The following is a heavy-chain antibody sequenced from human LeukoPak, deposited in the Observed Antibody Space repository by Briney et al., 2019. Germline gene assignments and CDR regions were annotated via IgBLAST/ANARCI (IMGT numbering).Heavy chain of an antibody. J-gene: IGHJ5*02. V-gene: IGHV4-39*07. CDR1: YGSISSSNYY. Sequence: SETLSLTCSVSYGSISSSNYYWGWIRQPPGMGLEWIGTISYSGSTYYNPSLKSRVTISVDTSKNQFSLNLTSVAAADAAVYYCARDLGYSGFDWAPWGQGTLVTVSS. CDR3: ARDLGYSGFDWAP. CDR2: ISYSGST. D-gene: IGHD5-12*01.